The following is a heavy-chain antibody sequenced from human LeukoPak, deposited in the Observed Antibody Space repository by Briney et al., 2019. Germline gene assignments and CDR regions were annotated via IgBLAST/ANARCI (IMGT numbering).Heavy chain of an antibody. CDR2: VDPEDGET. V-gene: IGHV1-69-2*01. D-gene: IGHD6-13*01. CDR3: AREKIAAAGVSDY. CDR1: GYTFTDYY. J-gene: IGHJ4*02. Sequence: ASVKVSCKVSGYTFTDYYMHWVQQAPGKGLEWMGLVDPEDGETIYAEKFQGRVTITADTSTDTAYMELSSLRSEDTAVYYCAREKIAAAGVSDYWGQGTLVTVSS.